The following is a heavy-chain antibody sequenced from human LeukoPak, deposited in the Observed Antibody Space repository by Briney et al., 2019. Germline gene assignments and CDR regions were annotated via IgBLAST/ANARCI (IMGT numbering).Heavy chain of an antibody. CDR2: IIPIFGTA. Sequence: SVKVSCKASGGTFSSYATSWVRQAPGQGLEWMGGIIPIFGTANYAQKFQGRVTMTTDESTSTAYMELSSLRSEDTAVYYCERSHVLRFLEWSHGGLYYMDVWGKGTTVTVSS. D-gene: IGHD3-3*01. CDR3: ERSHVLRFLEWSHGGLYYMDV. CDR1: GGTFSSYA. J-gene: IGHJ6*03. V-gene: IGHV1-69*05.